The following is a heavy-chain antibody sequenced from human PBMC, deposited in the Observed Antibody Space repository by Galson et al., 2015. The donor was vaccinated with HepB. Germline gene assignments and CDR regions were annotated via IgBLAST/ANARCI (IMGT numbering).Heavy chain of an antibody. V-gene: IGHV1-18*01. CDR3: AKVGQLLWFGEQSFDP. CDR1: GYTFTSYG. Sequence: SVKVSCKASGYTFTSYGISWVRQAPGQGLEWMGWISAYNGNTNYAQKLQGRVTMTADTSTSTAYMELRSLRSDHTAVYYCAKVGQLLWFGEQSFDPWGQGTLVTVSS. J-gene: IGHJ5*02. CDR2: ISAYNGNT. D-gene: IGHD3-10*01.